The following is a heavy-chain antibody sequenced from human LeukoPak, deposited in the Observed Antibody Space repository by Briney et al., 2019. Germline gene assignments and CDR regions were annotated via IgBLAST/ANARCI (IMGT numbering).Heavy chain of an antibody. D-gene: IGHD2-2*01. CDR1: GFTFSSYA. CDR2: ISGSGGST. Sequence: PGGSLRLSCAASGFTFSSYAMSWVRQAPGKGLEWVSAISGSGGSTYYADSVKGRFTISRDNSKNTLYLQMNSLRAEDTAVYYCAKDYQSPNIVVVLHVDVWGKGTTVTVSS. V-gene: IGHV3-23*01. CDR3: AKDYQSPNIVVVLHVDV. J-gene: IGHJ6*04.